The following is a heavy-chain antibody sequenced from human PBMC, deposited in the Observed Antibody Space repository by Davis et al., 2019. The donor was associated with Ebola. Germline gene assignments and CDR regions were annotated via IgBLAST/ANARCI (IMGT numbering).Heavy chain of an antibody. CDR2: IYHSGST. D-gene: IGHD6-19*01. CDR3: ARTERYSGWYGRYYYGMDV. V-gene: IGHV4-30-2*01. Sequence: LRLSCAVSGGSISSGGYSWSWIRQPPGKGREWIGYIYHSGSTYYNPSLKSRVTISVDRSKNQFSLKPSSVTAADTAVYYCARTERYSGWYGRYYYGMDVWGQGTTVTVSS. J-gene: IGHJ6*02. CDR1: GGSISSGGYS.